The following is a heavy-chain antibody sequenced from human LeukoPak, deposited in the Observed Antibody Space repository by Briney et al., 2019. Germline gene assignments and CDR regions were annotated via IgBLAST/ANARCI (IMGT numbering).Heavy chain of an antibody. CDR3: ARSTTPNENEYFEH. D-gene: IGHD2/OR15-2a*01. CDR1: GYTFTGYY. Sequence: SVKVSCKASGYTFTGYYIHWVRQAPGQGLEWMGWINPNSGGTNYIQKFQGRVTMTRDTSISTAYMELSRLGSDDTAVYYCARSTTPNENEYFEHWGQGTLVTVSS. CDR2: INPNSGGT. J-gene: IGHJ1*01. V-gene: IGHV1-2*02.